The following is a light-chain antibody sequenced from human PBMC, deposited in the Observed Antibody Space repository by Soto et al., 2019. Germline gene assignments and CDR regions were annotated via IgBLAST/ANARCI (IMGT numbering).Light chain of an antibody. CDR2: EVT. CDR3: SSYAGSNNFV. CDR1: SSDVGDYNY. Sequence: QSALTQPPSASGSPGQSVTISCTGTSSDVGDYNYFSCYQQHPGKAPKLMIYEVTKRPSGVPDRFSGSKSGNTASLTVSGLQAEDEDDYYCSSYAGSNNFVFGTGTKVTVL. V-gene: IGLV2-8*01. J-gene: IGLJ1*01.